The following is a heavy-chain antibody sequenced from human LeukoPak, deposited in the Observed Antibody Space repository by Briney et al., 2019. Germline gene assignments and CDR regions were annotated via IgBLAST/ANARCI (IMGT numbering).Heavy chain of an antibody. Sequence: SETLSLTCPVSGVSISSYSWSWIRQPPGEGLEWIGYIYHSGSTYFNPSLKSRVTISVDRSKNQFSLKLSSVTAADTAVYYCATSSPDYGDYNRAYYHYGMDVWGQGTTVTVSS. D-gene: IGHD4-17*01. CDR3: ATSSPDYGDYNRAYYHYGMDV. CDR1: GVSISSYS. J-gene: IGHJ6*02. V-gene: IGHV4-30-2*01. CDR2: IYHSGST.